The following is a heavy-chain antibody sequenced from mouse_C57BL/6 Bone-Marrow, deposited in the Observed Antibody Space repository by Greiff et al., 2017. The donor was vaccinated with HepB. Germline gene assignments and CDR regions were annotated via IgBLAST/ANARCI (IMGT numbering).Heavy chain of an antibody. Sequence: QVQLQQSGAELVRPGTSVKVSCKASGYAFTNYLIEWVKQRPGQGLEWIGVINPGSGGTNYNEKFKGKATLTADKSSSTAYMQLSSLTSEDSAVYFCARDGYGFADWGQGTLVTVSA. CDR1: GYAFTNYL. CDR2: INPGSGGT. V-gene: IGHV1-54*01. D-gene: IGHD2-2*01. J-gene: IGHJ3*01. CDR3: ARDGYGFAD.